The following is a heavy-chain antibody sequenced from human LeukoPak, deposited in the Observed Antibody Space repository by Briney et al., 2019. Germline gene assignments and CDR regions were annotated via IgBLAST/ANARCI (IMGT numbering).Heavy chain of an antibody. CDR3: AREASRAGTYYLAY. CDR1: GDSINSYY. J-gene: IGHJ4*02. D-gene: IGHD3-10*01. V-gene: IGHV4-4*07. CDR2: IYSTGST. Sequence: SETLSLTCTVSGDSINSYYWSWIRQPAGKGLEWIGRIYSTGSTNYNDSLRSRVTISVDTSKNQFSLKLRSVTAEDTAVYFGAREASRAGTYYLAYWGQGTLLTVSS.